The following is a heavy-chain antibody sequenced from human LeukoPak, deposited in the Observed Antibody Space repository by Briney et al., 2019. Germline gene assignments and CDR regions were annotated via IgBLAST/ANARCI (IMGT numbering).Heavy chain of an antibody. Sequence: GGSLRLSCAASGFTFSNAWMSWVRQTPEKGLEWVGLIKSKTDGGTTDYAAPVKGRFTIPRDDSKNTLYLQMNSLKTEDTAVYYCTTDSPYASGSYWDPHYFDYWGQGTLVTVSS. CDR2: IKSKTDGGTT. D-gene: IGHD1-26*01. CDR1: GFTFSNAW. J-gene: IGHJ4*02. CDR3: TTDSPYASGSYWDPHYFDY. V-gene: IGHV3-15*01.